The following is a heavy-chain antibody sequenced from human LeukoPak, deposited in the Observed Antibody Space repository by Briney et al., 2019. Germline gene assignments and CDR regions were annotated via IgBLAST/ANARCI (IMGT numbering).Heavy chain of an antibody. V-gene: IGHV1-2*02. D-gene: IGHD3-3*01. CDR1: GYTFTGYY. CDR3: ARVENFWSGYDLAWFDP. J-gene: IGHJ5*02. CDR2: INPNSGGT. Sequence: ASVKVSCKASGYTFTGYYMHWVRQAPGQGLEWMGWINPNSGGTNYAQKFQGRVTMTRDTSISTAYMELSRLRSDDTAVYYCARVENFWSGYDLAWFDPWGQGTLVTVSS.